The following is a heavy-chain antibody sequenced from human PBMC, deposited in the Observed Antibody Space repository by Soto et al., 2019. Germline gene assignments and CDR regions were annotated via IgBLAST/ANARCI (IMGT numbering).Heavy chain of an antibody. D-gene: IGHD6-6*01. V-gene: IGHV1-69*13. CDR1: GGSFSSYA. Sequence: AASVKVSCKASGGSFSSYAISWVRQAPGQGLEWKGGIIPIFGTANYAQNFQGRVTITADESTSTAYMELSSLRSEDTAVYYCARGFLKESIAARNYYYYGMDVWGQGTTVTVSS. CDR2: IIPIFGTA. CDR3: ARGFLKESIAARNYYYYGMDV. J-gene: IGHJ6*02.